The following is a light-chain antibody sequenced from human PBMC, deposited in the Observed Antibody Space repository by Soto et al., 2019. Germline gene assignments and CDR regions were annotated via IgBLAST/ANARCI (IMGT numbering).Light chain of an antibody. J-gene: IGLJ2*01. Sequence: QSVLTQPRSASGTPGQRVTISCSGSSSNIGSNTVYWYQHLPGTAPKLLIYSDDQRPSGVPDRFSGSKSGTSASLAISGLRSEDEAEYYCSTWDGSQVIFGGGTKLTVL. CDR3: STWDGSQVI. CDR1: SSNIGSNT. CDR2: SDD. V-gene: IGLV1-47*02.